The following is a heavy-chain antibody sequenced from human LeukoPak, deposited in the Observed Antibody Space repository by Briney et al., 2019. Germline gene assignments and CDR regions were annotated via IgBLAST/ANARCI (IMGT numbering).Heavy chain of an antibody. CDR3: AKDGGSLDYFDY. V-gene: IGHV3-23*01. D-gene: IGHD6-13*01. Sequence: GGSLRLSCAASGFTFSSYAMGWVRQAPGKGLEWVSAISGSGGSTYYADSVKGRFTISRDNSKNTLYLQMNSLRAEDTAVYYCAKDGGSLDYFDYWGQGTLVTVSS. J-gene: IGHJ4*02. CDR2: ISGSGGST. CDR1: GFTFSSYA.